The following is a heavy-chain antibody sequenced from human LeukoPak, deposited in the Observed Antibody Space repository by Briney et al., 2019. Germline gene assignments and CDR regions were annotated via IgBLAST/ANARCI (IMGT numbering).Heavy chain of an antibody. V-gene: IGHV4-31*03. CDR1: GGSISSGGYY. J-gene: IGHJ4*02. CDR3: ASRYYDFWSGYFDY. Sequence: KSSETLSLTCTVSGGSISSGGYYWSWIRQHPGKGLEWIGYIYYSGSTYYNPSLKSRVTISVDTSKNQFSLKLSSVTAADTAVYYCASRYYDFWSGYFDYWGQGTLVTVSS. CDR2: IYYSGST. D-gene: IGHD3-3*01.